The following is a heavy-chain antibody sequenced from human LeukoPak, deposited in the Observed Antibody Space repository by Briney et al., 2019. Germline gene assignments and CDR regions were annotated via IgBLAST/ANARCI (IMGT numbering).Heavy chain of an antibody. V-gene: IGHV3-23*01. CDR2: ITASGGGT. J-gene: IGHJ4*02. CDR1: GFTFSTYG. D-gene: IGHD4-23*01. CDR3: AKWDRDYGGSHYLDY. Sequence: GESLRLSCAASGFTFSTYGMTWVRQAPGKGLEWVSAITASGGGTYYAASVKGRFTISRDHSKSTLYLQMNSLRAEDTAIYYCAKWDRDYGGSHYLDYWGQGTLVTVSA.